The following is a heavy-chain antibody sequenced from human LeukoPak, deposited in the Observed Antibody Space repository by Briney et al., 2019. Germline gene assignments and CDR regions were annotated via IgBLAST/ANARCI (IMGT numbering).Heavy chain of an antibody. CDR3: ARGVGQQLVRGLYYYYYYYMDV. V-gene: IGHV3-7*01. J-gene: IGHJ6*03. CDR2: IKHDGSEK. CDR1: GFTFSSYW. D-gene: IGHD6-13*01. Sequence: QPGGSLRLSCAASGFTFSSYWMSWVRQVPGKGLEWVANIKHDGSEKNYVDSVKGRFTISRDNAKNSLYLQMNSLRAEDSAVYFCARGVGQQLVRGLYYYYYYYMDVWGKGTTVTVSS.